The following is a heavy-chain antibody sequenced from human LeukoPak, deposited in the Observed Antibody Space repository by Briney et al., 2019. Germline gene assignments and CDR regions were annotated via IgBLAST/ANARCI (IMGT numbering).Heavy chain of an antibody. CDR1: GFTLSSYA. V-gene: IGHV3-23*01. D-gene: IGHD3-22*01. CDR3: AKDLYYYDSSGYYSSMDY. Sequence: PGGSLRLSCAASGFTLSSYAMSWVRQAPGKGLEWVSAISGSGGSTYYADSVKGRFTISRDNSKNTLCLQMNSLRAEDTAVYYCAKDLYYYDSSGYYSSMDYWGQGTLVTVSS. J-gene: IGHJ4*02. CDR2: ISGSGGST.